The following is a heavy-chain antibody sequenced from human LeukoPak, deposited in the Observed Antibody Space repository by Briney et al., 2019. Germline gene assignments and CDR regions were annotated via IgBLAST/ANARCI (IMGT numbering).Heavy chain of an antibody. V-gene: IGHV4-39*07. J-gene: IGHJ4*02. D-gene: IGHD1-14*01. CDR1: GASISSSSYY. Sequence: SQTLSLTCTVSGASISSSSYYWGWIRQPPGKGLEWIGRIYYSGSTYYNPSLKSRVTISVDTSKNQFSLKLSSVTAADTAVYYCARAFSFRTVLDYWGQGTLVTVSS. CDR3: ARAFSFRTVLDY. CDR2: IYYSGST.